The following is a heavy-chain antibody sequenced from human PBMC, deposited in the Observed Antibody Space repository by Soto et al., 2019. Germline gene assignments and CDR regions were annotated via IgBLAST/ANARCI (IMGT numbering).Heavy chain of an antibody. CDR2: IYSGGYT. Sequence: EVQLVESGGGLIQPGGSLRLSCAVSGFTVSNNYMSWVRQAPGKGLEGVSVIYSGGYTAYGDSVKGRFTISRDNSNNPPFLKMKGWGADPLAGFYGRIRAGGGGYWGQGTLVTVSS. V-gene: IGHV3-53*01. CDR1: GFTVSNNY. J-gene: IGHJ4*02. D-gene: IGHD3-10*01. CDR3: RIRAGGGGY.